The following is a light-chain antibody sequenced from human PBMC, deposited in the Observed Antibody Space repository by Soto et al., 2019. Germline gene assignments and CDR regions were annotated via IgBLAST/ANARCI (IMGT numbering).Light chain of an antibody. CDR2: DVS. CDR3: CSYAGSYTFAV. J-gene: IGLJ1*01. V-gene: IGLV2-11*01. Sequence: QSALTQPRSVSGSPGQSVTISCTGTSSDVGGYNYVSWYQQHPGKAPKLMIYDVSKRPSGVPDRFSSSKSGNTASLTISGLQAEDEADYYCCSYAGSYTFAVFGTGTKGTV. CDR1: SSDVGGYNY.